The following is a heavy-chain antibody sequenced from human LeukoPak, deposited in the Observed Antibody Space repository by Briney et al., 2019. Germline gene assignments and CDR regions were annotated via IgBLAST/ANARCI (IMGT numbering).Heavy chain of an antibody. CDR2: ISGSGDNT. CDR3: AKGSYYDSSGSFYFDY. CDR1: GFTFSSYA. D-gene: IGHD3-22*01. V-gene: IGHV3-23*01. J-gene: IGHJ4*02. Sequence: GGSLRLSCAASGFTFSSYAMSWVRQAPGKGLEWVSGISGSGDNTYYADSVKGRFTISRDNSKNTLYVQVNSLGTGDTAAYYCAKGSYYDSSGSFYFDYWGQGTLVTVSS.